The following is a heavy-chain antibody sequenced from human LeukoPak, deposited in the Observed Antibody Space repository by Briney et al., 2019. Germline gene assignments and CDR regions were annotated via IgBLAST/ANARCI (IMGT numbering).Heavy chain of an antibody. CDR1: GFTFSDYY. CDR3: GRDFRDRSMPIDY. CDR2: ISRSAIST. Sequence: GGSLRLSCAASGFTFSDYYMSWIRQAPGKGLEWLSYISRSAISTHYADSVKGRSTVSRDNAKNSLYLQMNSLRAEDTAVYYCGRDFRDRSMPIDYWGQGTLVTVSS. J-gene: IGHJ4*02. V-gene: IGHV3-11*01. D-gene: IGHD2/OR15-2a*01.